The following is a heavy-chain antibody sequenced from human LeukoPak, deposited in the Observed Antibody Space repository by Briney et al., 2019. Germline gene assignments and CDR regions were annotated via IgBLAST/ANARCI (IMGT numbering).Heavy chain of an antibody. CDR3: ARDKGLAAAGTGWFDP. V-gene: IGHV3-53*01. D-gene: IGHD6-13*01. Sequence: QPGGSLRLSCAASGFTVSSNYMSWVRQAPGKGLEWVSVIYSGGSTYYADSVKGRFTISRDNSKNTLYLQMNSLRAEDTAVYYCARDKGLAAAGTGWFDPWGQGTLSPSPQ. CDR2: IYSGGST. J-gene: IGHJ5*02. CDR1: GFTVSSNY.